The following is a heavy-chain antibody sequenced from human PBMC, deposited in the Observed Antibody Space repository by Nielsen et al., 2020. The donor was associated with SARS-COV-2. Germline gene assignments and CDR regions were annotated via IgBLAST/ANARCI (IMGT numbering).Heavy chain of an antibody. CDR1: GFTFTSYA. D-gene: IGHD3-16*01. Sequence: GGSLRLSSAASGFTFTSYAMHWVRQAPGKGLEWVGVISYDGSNQYYADSVKGRFTLSRDNSKNTLYLKMTSLRAEDTAVYYCARGLTYDYVWGNPPGKVDYWGQGTLVTVSS. J-gene: IGHJ4*02. V-gene: IGHV3-30-3*01. CDR2: ISYDGSNQ. CDR3: ARGLTYDYVWGNPPGKVDY.